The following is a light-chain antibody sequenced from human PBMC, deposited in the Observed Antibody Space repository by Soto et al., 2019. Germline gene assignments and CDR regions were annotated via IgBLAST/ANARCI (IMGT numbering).Light chain of an antibody. J-gene: IGKJ4*01. CDR2: GAS. CDR3: QEYNNWRPIT. CDR1: QSIGSK. Sequence: IVMTQSPATLSVSPGERATLSCRASQSIGSKLAWYQQKPGQSPRLLMYGASTRATGIPVRFSGSGSGTEFTLTITSLKSEDFAVYYCQEYNNWRPITFGGGTKVDIK. V-gene: IGKV3-15*01.